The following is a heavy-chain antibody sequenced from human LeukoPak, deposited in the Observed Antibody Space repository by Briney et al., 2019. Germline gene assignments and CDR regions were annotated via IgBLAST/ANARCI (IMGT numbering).Heavy chain of an antibody. CDR1: GGSISSGSYY. V-gene: IGHV4-39*07. CDR3: ARVDPPRVHDYGDYGGEDYFDY. Sequence: SETLSLTCTVSGGSISSGSYYWSWIRQPAGKGLEWIGSIYHSGSTYYNPSLKSRVTISVDTSKNQFSLKLSSVTAADTAVYYCARVDPPRVHDYGDYGGEDYFDYWGQGTLVTVSS. CDR2: IYHSGST. J-gene: IGHJ4*02. D-gene: IGHD4-17*01.